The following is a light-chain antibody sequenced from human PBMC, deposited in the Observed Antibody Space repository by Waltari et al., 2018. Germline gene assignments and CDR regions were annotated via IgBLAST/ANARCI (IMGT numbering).Light chain of an antibody. Sequence: DNVMTQSPLSLPVTPGEPASISCRSSQSLLHRNGYNYLDWYLQKSGQSPQLLMYLGSSRASGVPDRFSGSGSGTDFTLKISRVEAEDVGVYYCMQALQTPLTFGGGTKVEIK. J-gene: IGKJ4*01. CDR1: QSLLHRNGYNY. V-gene: IGKV2-28*01. CDR2: LGS. CDR3: MQALQTPLT.